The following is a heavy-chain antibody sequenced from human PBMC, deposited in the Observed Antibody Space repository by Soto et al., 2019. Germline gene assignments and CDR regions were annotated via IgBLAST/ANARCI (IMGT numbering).Heavy chain of an antibody. J-gene: IGHJ6*02. CDR3: ARGGRDSSGWYEGYYYSMAV. Sequence: ASVKVSCKASGYTFTGYYMHWVRQAPGQGLEWMGWINPNSGGTNYAQKFQGWVTMTRDTSISTAYMELSRLRSDDTAVYYCARGGRDSSGWYEGYYYSMAVWGQGTTVTVSS. D-gene: IGHD6-19*01. CDR2: INPNSGGT. CDR1: GYTFTGYY. V-gene: IGHV1-2*04.